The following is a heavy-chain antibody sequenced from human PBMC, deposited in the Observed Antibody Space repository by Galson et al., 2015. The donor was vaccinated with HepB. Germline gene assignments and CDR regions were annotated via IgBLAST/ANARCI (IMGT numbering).Heavy chain of an antibody. Sequence: SETLSLTCNVSGVSISSYYWSWVRQPPGKGLEWIGYVYYSGSAYYNPSLKSRVTLSVDTSKSQFSLRLDSVTAADTAVYYCASLAMAATGLGYFDSWGQGALAIVSS. D-gene: IGHD1-1*01. J-gene: IGHJ4*02. CDR2: VYYSGSA. CDR1: GVSISSYY. V-gene: IGHV4-59*01. CDR3: ASLAMAATGLGYFDS.